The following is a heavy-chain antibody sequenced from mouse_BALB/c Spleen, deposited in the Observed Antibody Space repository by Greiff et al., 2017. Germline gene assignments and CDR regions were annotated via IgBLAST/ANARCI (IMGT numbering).Heavy chain of an antibody. Sequence: DVKLQESGAELVKPGASVKLSCTASGFNIKDTYMHWVKQRPEQGLEWIGRIDPANGNTKYDPKFQGKATITADTSSNTAYLQLSSLTSEDTAVYYCARNGDSSGYYFDYWGQGTTLTVSS. CDR1: GFNIKDTY. CDR3: ARNGDSSGYYFDY. CDR2: IDPANGNT. D-gene: IGHD3-2*01. J-gene: IGHJ2*01. V-gene: IGHV14-3*02.